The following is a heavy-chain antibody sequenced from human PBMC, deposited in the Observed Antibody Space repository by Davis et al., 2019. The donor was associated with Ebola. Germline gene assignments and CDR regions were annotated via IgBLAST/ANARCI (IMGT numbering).Heavy chain of an antibody. D-gene: IGHD3-22*01. Sequence: GESLKISCAASGFTFSSYWMHWVCQAPGKGLVWVSRINSDGSSTSYADSVKGRFTISRDNAKNSLYLQMNSLRAEDTAVYYCARGWDSSGYYYGDYWGQGTLVTVSS. CDR3: ARGWDSSGYYYGDY. J-gene: IGHJ4*02. V-gene: IGHV3-74*01. CDR1: GFTFSSYW. CDR2: INSDGSST.